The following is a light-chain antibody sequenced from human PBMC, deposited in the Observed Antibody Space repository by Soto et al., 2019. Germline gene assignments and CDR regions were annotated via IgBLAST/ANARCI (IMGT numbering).Light chain of an antibody. CDR1: SSDVGGYNY. V-gene: IGLV2-14*01. CDR3: SSYTSSSTV. CDR2: DVS. Sequence: QSVLTQPASVSGSPVQSITISCTGTSSDVGGYNYVSWYQQHPGKAPKLMIYDVSNRPSGVSNRFSGSKSGNTASLTISGLQAEDEADYYCSSYTSSSTVFGTGTKVTFL. J-gene: IGLJ1*01.